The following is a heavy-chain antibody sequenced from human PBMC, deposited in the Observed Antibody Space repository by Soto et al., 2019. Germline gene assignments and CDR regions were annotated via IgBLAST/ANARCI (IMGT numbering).Heavy chain of an antibody. CDR1: GYTFASYG. Sequence: QVQLVQSGAEVKKPGASVKVSCKASGYTFASYGLSWVRQAPGQGLEWGAWISGYTGDTHYAQKVQDRVSLTTDTSTKTFYMELRCLGSDDTAIYYCARPRLDGRISSCYAYWGEGTLVTVSA. CDR2: ISGYTGDT. V-gene: IGHV1-18*01. D-gene: IGHD2-2*01. CDR3: ARPRLDGRISSCYAY. J-gene: IGHJ4*02.